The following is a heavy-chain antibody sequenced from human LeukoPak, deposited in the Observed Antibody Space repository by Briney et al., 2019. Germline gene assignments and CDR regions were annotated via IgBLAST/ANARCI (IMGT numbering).Heavy chain of an antibody. CDR3: ARDLWATMVRGVYDY. CDR2: INTNTGNP. CDR1: GYTFSSYA. J-gene: IGHJ4*02. Sequence: GASVKVSCKVSGYTFSSYAMHWVRQAPGQGLEWMGWINTNTGNPTYAQGFTGRFVFSLDTSVSTAYLQISSLKAEDTAVYYCARDLWATMVRGVYDYWGQGTLVTVSS. V-gene: IGHV7-4-1*02. D-gene: IGHD3-10*01.